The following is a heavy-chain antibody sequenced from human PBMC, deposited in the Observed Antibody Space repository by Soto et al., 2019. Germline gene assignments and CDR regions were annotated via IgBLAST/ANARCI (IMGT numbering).Heavy chain of an antibody. Sequence: EVQLVQSGAEVKKPGESLKISCKGSGYSFINYWIGWVRQMPGRGLEWMGVIYPGDSAISYSPSFQGQVTISADKSISTAYLQWSSLKASDTAIYYCARTTGTGKGHYYYGMDVWGQGTTVTVSS. J-gene: IGHJ6*02. CDR2: IYPGDSAI. CDR1: GYSFINYW. V-gene: IGHV5-51*01. CDR3: ARTTGTGKGHYYYGMDV. D-gene: IGHD1-1*01.